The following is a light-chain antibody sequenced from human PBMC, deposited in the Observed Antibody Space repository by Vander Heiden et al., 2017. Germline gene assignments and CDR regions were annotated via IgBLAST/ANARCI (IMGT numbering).Light chain of an antibody. J-gene: IGKJ1*01. CDR3: QQYGSPLWT. V-gene: IGKV3-20*01. CDR2: GAS. Sequence: EIVLTQSPGTLSLSPGERATLSCRASQSVSSSYLAWYQQKPGQAPKLLIYGASSRATGIPDRFSGSGSGIDFTLTISRLEPEDCAVYYCQQYGSPLWTFGQGTKVEIK. CDR1: QSVSSSY.